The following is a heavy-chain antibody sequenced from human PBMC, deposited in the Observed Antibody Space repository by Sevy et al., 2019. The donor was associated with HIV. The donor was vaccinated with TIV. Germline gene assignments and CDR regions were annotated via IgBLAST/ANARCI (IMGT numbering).Heavy chain of an antibody. CDR3: AKDRRYGDIGLFDY. D-gene: IGHD4-17*01. CDR1: GFTFSSYA. Sequence: GGSLRLSCGASGFTFSSYAMSWVRQTPGKELEWVSVISGRGDTAYYADSVKGRFTISRDNSKNTLYLQMNSLRAEDTAVYYCAKDRRYGDIGLFDYWGQGTLVTVSS. J-gene: IGHJ4*02. CDR2: ISGRGDTA. V-gene: IGHV3-23*01.